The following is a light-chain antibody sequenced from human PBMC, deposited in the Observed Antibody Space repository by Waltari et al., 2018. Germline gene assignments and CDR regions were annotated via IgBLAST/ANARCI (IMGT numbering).Light chain of an antibody. CDR2: MVS. V-gene: IGKV2-28*01. CDR1: QSLLHSNGYTF. Sequence: EIVMTQSPLSLPVTPGEPASVSFRSSQSLLHSNGYTFLDWYVQKPGQSPQLLIYMVSNRASGVPDRFSGSGSGTDFTLEISRVEAEDVGVYYCMQARQTPWTFGQGTKVEIK. J-gene: IGKJ1*01. CDR3: MQARQTPWT.